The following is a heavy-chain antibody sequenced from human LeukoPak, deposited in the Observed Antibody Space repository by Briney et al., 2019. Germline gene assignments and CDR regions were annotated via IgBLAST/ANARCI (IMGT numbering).Heavy chain of an antibody. CDR2: IRYDGSNK. V-gene: IGHV3-30*02. Sequence: GGSLRLSCAASGFTFSSYGMHWVRQAPGKGLEWVAFIRYDGSNKYYADSVKGRFTISRDNSKNTLYLQTNSLRAEDTAVYYCAKDLAAAGTWDWFDPWGQGTLVTVSS. J-gene: IGHJ5*02. CDR1: GFTFSSYG. CDR3: AKDLAAAGTWDWFDP. D-gene: IGHD6-13*01.